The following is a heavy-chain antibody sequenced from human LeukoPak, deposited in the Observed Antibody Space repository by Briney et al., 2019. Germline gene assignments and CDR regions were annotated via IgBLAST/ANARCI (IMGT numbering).Heavy chain of an antibody. J-gene: IGHJ5*02. D-gene: IGHD3-22*01. CDR2: INPNSGGT. CDR3: ARGSAQYYYDSSGYYFDP. Sequence: GASVKVSCKAPGYTFTGYYMHWVRQAPGQGLEWMGWINPNSGGTNYAQKFQGRVTMTRDTSISTAYMELSRLRPDDTAVYYCARGSAQYYYDSSGYYFDPWGQGTLVTVSS. CDR1: GYTFTGYY. V-gene: IGHV1-2*02.